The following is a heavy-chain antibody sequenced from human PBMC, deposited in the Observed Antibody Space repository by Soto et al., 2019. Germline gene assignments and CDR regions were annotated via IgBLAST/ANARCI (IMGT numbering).Heavy chain of an antibody. CDR1: GFTVSSNY. CDR2: IYSGGST. V-gene: IGHV3-53*04. D-gene: IGHD3-3*01. CDR3: AGGLTIDAFDI. Sequence: GGSLRLSCAASGFTVSSNYMSWVRQAPGKGLEWVSVIYSGGSTSYANSVKGRFTISRHNSKNTLYLQMNSLRAEDTAVDYCAGGLTIDAFDIWGQGTMVTVSS. J-gene: IGHJ3*02.